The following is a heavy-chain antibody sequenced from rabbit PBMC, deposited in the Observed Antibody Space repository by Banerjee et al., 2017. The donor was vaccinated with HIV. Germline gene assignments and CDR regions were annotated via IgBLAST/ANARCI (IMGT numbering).Heavy chain of an antibody. J-gene: IGHJ3*01. Sequence: QEQLEESGGDLVKPEGSLTLTCTASGFDFSRYYMSWVRQAPGKGLEWIGCIDTGDGDTYYANWVNGRFTISRDNAQNTVFLQMTSLTVADTATYFCGYDGDGYGSTRLDLWGQGTLVTVS. CDR1: GFDFSRYY. CDR2: IDTGDGDT. CDR3: GYDGDGYGSTRLDL. D-gene: IGHD6-1*01. V-gene: IGHV1S47*01.